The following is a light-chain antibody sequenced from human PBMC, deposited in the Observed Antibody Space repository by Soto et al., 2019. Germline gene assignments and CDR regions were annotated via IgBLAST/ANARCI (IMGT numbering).Light chain of an antibody. V-gene: IGKV1-39*01. CDR3: QQSYINKLT. CDR2: SAS. J-gene: IGKJ4*01. Sequence: DIQITQSPSSLSASAGYRVTITCRASQSISSYVNWYQHKPGNAPKLLIYSASTLHSGVPSRFTGSGSGTHFTLTISSLQPEDIATYYCQQSYINKLTFGGGTKVDI. CDR1: QSISSY.